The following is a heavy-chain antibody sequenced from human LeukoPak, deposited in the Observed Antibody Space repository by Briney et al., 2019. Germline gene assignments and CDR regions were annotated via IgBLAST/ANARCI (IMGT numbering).Heavy chain of an antibody. Sequence: SYXSSSGSTIYYADSVKGRFTISRDNAKNSLYLQMNSLRAEDTAVYYCAGWGRDDSSGYDAFDIWGQGTMVTVSS. CDR2: XSSSGSTI. J-gene: IGHJ3*02. D-gene: IGHD3-22*01. CDR3: AGWGRDDSSGYDAFDI. V-gene: IGHV3-11*01.